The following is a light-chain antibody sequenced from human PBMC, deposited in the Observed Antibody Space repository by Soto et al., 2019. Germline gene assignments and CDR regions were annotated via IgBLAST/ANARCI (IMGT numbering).Light chain of an antibody. Sequence: SVVTQPPSVSGTPGQTITISCSGSTSNVGTHYVYWYQQLPGTAPKLIIYGNNNRPSGVPDRFSGSKSGTSASLAITGLQAEDEADYYCQSYDSSLSDVFGSGTKVTVL. CDR3: QSYDSSLSDV. J-gene: IGLJ1*01. V-gene: IGLV1-40*01. CDR1: TSNVGTHY. CDR2: GNN.